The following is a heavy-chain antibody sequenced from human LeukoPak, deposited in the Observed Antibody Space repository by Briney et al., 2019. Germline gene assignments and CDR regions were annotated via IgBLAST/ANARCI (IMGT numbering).Heavy chain of an antibody. CDR1: GGHISSYH. J-gene: IGHJ4*02. Sequence: PSETLSLICSVSGGHISSYHWRWLRQPPGKGLEWIGYIYYSGSTNYNPSLKSRVTISVDTSKNQFSLKLSSVTAADTAVYYCARDRGEDYVWGSYRLFDYWGQGTLVTVSS. CDR3: ARDRGEDYVWGSYRLFDY. CDR2: IYYSGST. D-gene: IGHD3-16*02. V-gene: IGHV4-59*01.